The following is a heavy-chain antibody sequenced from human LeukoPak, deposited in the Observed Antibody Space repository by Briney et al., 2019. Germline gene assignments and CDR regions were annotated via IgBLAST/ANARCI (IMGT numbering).Heavy chain of an antibody. CDR3: ARYLNNIAAFDV. D-gene: IGHD1/OR15-1a*01. V-gene: IGHV4-39*01. Sequence: SETLSLTCTVSGGSISSSSYYWGWIRQPPGKGLEWIGSICYSGSTYYNPSLKSRVTISVDTSKNQFSLKLSSVTAADTAVYYCARYLNNIAAFDVWGQGTMVTVSS. J-gene: IGHJ3*01. CDR2: ICYSGST. CDR1: GGSISSSSYY.